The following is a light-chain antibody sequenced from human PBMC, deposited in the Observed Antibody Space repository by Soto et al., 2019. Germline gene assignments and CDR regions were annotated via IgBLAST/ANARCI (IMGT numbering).Light chain of an antibody. CDR1: SSDFGGYNY. V-gene: IGLV2-14*01. Sequence: QSALTQPASVSGSPGQSITISCTGSSSDFGGYNYVSWYQQHPGKAPKLMIYEVSNRPSGVSNRFSGSKSGNTASLTISGLQAEDEADYYCSSYTRTTLVVFGGGTKLTVL. CDR2: EVS. CDR3: SSYTRTTLVV. J-gene: IGLJ2*01.